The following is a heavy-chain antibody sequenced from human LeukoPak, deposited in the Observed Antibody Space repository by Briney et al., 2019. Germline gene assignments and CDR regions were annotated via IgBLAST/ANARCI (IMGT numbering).Heavy chain of an antibody. CDR1: GYIFTNYY. J-gene: IGHJ4*02. V-gene: IGHV1-46*01. CDR2: INPVGGVT. D-gene: IGHD3-22*01. CDR3: ARLWSYYDNSGFFEDY. Sequence: ASVKISCKASGYIFTNYYLYWVRQAPGQELEWMGVINPVGGVTTYAQRFQGRVTMTRDTSTSTFDMELSSLKSEDTAVYYCARLWSYYDNSGFFEDYWGQGTLVTVSS.